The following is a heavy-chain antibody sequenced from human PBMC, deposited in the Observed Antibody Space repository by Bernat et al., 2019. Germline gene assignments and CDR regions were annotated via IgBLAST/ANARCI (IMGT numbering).Heavy chain of an antibody. CDR2: IRPQAYGGTK. D-gene: IGHD4-17*01. Sequence: EVQLVESGGGLVQPGRSLRLSCTASGFTFGDYAMSWVRQAPGKGLEWVGFIRPQAYGGTKEYAASVKGRFTISRGDSKSIAYMQMNSLKTEDTAVYYCTRYHDYGDYALGYWGQGTLVTVSS. V-gene: IGHV3-49*04. CDR3: TRYHDYGDYALGY. CDR1: GFTFGDYA. J-gene: IGHJ4*02.